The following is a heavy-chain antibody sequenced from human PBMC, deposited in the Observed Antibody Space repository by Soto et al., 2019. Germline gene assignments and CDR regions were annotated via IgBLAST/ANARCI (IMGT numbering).Heavy chain of an antibody. CDR3: VRGGIDY. CDR1: GFTFTNYE. V-gene: IGHV3-48*03. CDR2: ISRSGGTI. Sequence: EVQLVESGGGLVQPGGSLRLSCVASGFTFTNYELNWVRQAPGKGLEWVSYISRSGGTIYYTDSVKGRFTISRDNAKNLLFMQMNSLRVEDTAVYYCVRGGIDYWDQGTLVAVSS. D-gene: IGHD3-16*01. J-gene: IGHJ4*02.